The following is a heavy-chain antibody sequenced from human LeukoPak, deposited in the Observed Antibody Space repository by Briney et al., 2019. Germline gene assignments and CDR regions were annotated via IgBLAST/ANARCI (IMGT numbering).Heavy chain of an antibody. Sequence: GGSLRLSCAASGFTFSSYSMNWVRQAPGKGLEWVSYISSSSRTIYYADSVKGRFTISRDNAKNSLYLQMNSLRAEDTAVYYCARDWSYSYGFDYWGQGTLDTVSS. CDR2: ISSSSRTI. V-gene: IGHV3-48*01. J-gene: IGHJ4*02. CDR1: GFTFSSYS. D-gene: IGHD5-18*01. CDR3: ARDWSYSYGFDY.